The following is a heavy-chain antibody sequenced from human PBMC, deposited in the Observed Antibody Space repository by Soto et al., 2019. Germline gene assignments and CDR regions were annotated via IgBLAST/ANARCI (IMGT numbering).Heavy chain of an antibody. CDR1: GFTFSSYG. V-gene: IGHV3-30*18. D-gene: IGHD3-9*01. CDR2: ISYDGSNK. CDR3: AKDGSLYYDILTGYYLD. J-gene: IGHJ4*02. Sequence: QVQLVESGGGVVQPGRSLRLSCAASGFTFSSYGMHWVRQAPGKGLEWVAVISYDGSNKYYADSVKGRFTISRDNSKNTLYLQMNSLRAEDTAVYYCAKDGSLYYDILTGYYLDWGQGTLVPVSS.